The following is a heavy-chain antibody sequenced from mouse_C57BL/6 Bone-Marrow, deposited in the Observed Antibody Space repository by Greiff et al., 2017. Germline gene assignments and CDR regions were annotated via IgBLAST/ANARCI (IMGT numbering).Heavy chain of an antibody. CDR2: IDTSDSET. CDR1: GYTFTSYW. D-gene: IGHD1-1*01. J-gene: IGHJ2*01. Sequence: VQLQESGAELVRPGSSVKLSCKASGYTFTSYWMHWVKQRPIQGLEWIGNIDTSDSETHYNQKFKDKATLTVDKSSSTAYMQLSSLTSEDSAVYYCARSRVLLRYPLDYWGQGTTLTVSS. V-gene: IGHV1-52*01. CDR3: ARSRVLLRYPLDY.